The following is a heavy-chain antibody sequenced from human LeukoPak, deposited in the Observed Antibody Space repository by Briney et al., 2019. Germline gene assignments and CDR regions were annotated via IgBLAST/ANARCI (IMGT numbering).Heavy chain of an antibody. D-gene: IGHD5-18*01. J-gene: IGHJ4*02. Sequence: GGSLRLSCTASGFTFSSYGMHWVRQAPGKGLEWVAVISYDGSNKYYADSVKGRFTISRDNSKNTLYLQMNSLRAEDTAVYYCAKDKYSPFDYWGQGTLVTVSS. CDR1: GFTFSSYG. CDR2: ISYDGSNK. CDR3: AKDKYSPFDY. V-gene: IGHV3-30*18.